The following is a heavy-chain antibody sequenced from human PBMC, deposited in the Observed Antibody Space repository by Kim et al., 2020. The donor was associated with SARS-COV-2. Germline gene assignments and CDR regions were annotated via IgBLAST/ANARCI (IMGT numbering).Heavy chain of an antibody. V-gene: IGHV3-30*04. CDR2: ISYDGSNK. J-gene: IGHJ6*02. D-gene: IGHD3-10*01. CDR1: GFTFSSYA. CDR3: ARDRKKYYYGSGSHPPLLGNYYGMDV. Sequence: GGSLRLSCAASGFTFSSYAMHWVRQAPGKGLEWVAVISYDGSNKYYADSVKGRFTISRDNSKNTLYLQMNSLRAEDTAVYYCARDRKKYYYGSGSHPPLLGNYYGMDVWGQGTTVTVSS.